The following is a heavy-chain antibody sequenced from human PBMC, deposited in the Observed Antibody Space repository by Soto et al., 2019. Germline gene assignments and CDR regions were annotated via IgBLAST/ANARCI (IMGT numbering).Heavy chain of an antibody. Sequence: QVQLAESEGGVVQPGRSLRLFCTASRFTFSNYGMHWVRQAPGKGLEWVTVISYDGNVAYYADSVKGRFTSSRDNSKNTLYLQMNSLRTEDTAVYYCAKEGPITNWYFDYWGQGTLVTVSS. V-gene: IGHV3-30*18. CDR1: RFTFSNYG. CDR2: ISYDGNVA. J-gene: IGHJ4*02. D-gene: IGHD1-1*01. CDR3: AKEGPITNWYFDY.